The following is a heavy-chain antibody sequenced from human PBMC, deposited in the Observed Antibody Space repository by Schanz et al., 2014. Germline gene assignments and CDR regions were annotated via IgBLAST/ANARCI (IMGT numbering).Heavy chain of an antibody. J-gene: IGHJ6*02. Sequence: QVQLQESGPALVKPSETLSLTCTVSGGSINNYFWTWIRQPAGKGLEWIGHLYDSASTNYNPSLKSRVPMSVHTPKNQSPLTLGSVTAADTAVYYCARDRGYDFSFDPWGQGTTVTVSS. CDR2: LYDSAST. D-gene: IGHD3-3*01. CDR3: ARDRGYDFSFDP. V-gene: IGHV4-4*07. CDR1: GGSINNYF.